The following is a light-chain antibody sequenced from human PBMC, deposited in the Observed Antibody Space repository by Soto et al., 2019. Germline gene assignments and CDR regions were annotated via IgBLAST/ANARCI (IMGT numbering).Light chain of an antibody. CDR3: AAWDDNLGGV. CDR2: RNN. J-gene: IGLJ3*02. CDR1: SSNIGSNY. Sequence: QSVLTQPPSASGSPGQRVTISCSGGSSNIGSNYLYWYQQLPGTAPKLLIYRNNQRPSGVPDRFSGSKSGTSASLAISVLRSEHEADYYCAAWDDNLGGVFGGGTKLTVL. V-gene: IGLV1-47*01.